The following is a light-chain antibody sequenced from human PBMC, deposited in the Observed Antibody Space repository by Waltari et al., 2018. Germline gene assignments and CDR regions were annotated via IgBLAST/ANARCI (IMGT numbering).Light chain of an antibody. V-gene: IGKV3-20*01. CDR1: QSVNSGY. Sequence: VLTQSPGTLPLSPGERATLPCRASQSVNSGYLAWYQQKPGQAPRLLIYGTSSRATGIPDRFSGSGSGTEFTLTISRLEPEDFAVYYCQQYGPTFGPGTKVEIK. CDR2: GTS. CDR3: QQYGPT. J-gene: IGKJ3*01.